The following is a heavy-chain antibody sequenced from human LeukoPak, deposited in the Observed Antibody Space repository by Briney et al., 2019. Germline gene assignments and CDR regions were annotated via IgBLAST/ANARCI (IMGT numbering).Heavy chain of an antibody. CDR1: GYTFTNYD. J-gene: IGHJ3*02. Sequence: ASVKVSCKASGYTFTNYDINWVRQATGQGLEWMGWMSPNSGNTGYAQMFQGRVTMTRNTSISTAYMELSSLRSDDTAVYYCARNLWFGESSDAFDMWGQGTMVTVSS. CDR3: ARNLWFGESSDAFDM. CDR2: MSPNSGNT. V-gene: IGHV1-8*01. D-gene: IGHD3-10*01.